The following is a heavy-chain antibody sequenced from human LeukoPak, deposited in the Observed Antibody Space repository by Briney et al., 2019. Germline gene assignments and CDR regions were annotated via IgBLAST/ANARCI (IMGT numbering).Heavy chain of an antibody. V-gene: IGHV3-30*18. J-gene: IGHJ4*02. D-gene: IGHD5-24*01. Sequence: PGGSLRLSCAASGFTLSSNGMHWVRQAPGKGLEWVAFISYDESSKYYADSVKGRFTISRDSSENTLYLQMNSLRAEDTAVYYCAKGRRDGYNYDYWGQGTPVTVSS. CDR3: AKGRRDGYNYDY. CDR1: GFTLSSNG. CDR2: ISYDESSK.